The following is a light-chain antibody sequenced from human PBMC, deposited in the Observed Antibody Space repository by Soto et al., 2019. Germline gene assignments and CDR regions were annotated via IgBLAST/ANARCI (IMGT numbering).Light chain of an antibody. Sequence: QSALTQPASVSGSPGQSITISCTGTSSDVCGYNYVSWYQQHPGKAPKLMIYDVSNRPSGVSNRFSGSKSGNTASLTISGLQAEDEADYYCSSYTSSSTHVVFGGGTKVTVL. CDR3: SSYTSSSTHVV. CDR2: DVS. CDR1: SSDVCGYNY. V-gene: IGLV2-14*01. J-gene: IGLJ2*01.